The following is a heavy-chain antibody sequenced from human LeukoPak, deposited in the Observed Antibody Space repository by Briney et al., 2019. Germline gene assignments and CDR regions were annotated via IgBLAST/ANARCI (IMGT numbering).Heavy chain of an antibody. CDR2: IKGDGSEK. J-gene: IGHJ5*02. D-gene: IGHD2-21*02. CDR3: ASCGVGFTALFFS. CDR1: GFTFSSYW. Sequence: GGSLRLSCAASGFTFSSYWMTWVRQAPGKGLEWVANIKGDGSEKYYVDSVKGRFTISRDNAEKSLCLQMNSLRAEDTAVYYCASCGVGFTALFFSWGQGTLVTVSS. V-gene: IGHV3-7*01.